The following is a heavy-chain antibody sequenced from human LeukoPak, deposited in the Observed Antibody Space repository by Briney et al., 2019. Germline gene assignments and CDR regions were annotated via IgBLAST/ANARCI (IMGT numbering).Heavy chain of an antibody. CDR3: ARVGGSGYYYFDY. V-gene: IGHV3-53*01. CDR1: GFTVTNSY. J-gene: IGHJ4*02. D-gene: IGHD3-10*01. CDR2: IYSGGTT. Sequence: GGSLRLSCAASGFTVTNSYMSWVRQAPGKGLEWVSVIYSGGTTYYADSVTGRFTISRDNSKNTLYLQMNSLTVEDTAVYYCARVGGSGYYYFDYWGQGTLVTVSP.